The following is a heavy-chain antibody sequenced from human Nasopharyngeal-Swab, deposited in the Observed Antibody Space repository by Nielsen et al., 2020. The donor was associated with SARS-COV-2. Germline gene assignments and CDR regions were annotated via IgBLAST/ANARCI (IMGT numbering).Heavy chain of an antibody. CDR3: VSTSGGSEIGAFDI. V-gene: IGHV5-51*01. D-gene: IGHD2-15*01. CDR1: GYSFTSYW. CDR2: IYPGDSDT. Sequence: GGSLRLSCKGSGYSFTSYWIGWVRQMPGKGLEWMGIIYPGDSDTRYSPSFQGQVTISADKSISTAYLQWSSLKASDTAMYYCVSTSGGSEIGAFDIWGQGTMVTVSS. J-gene: IGHJ3*02.